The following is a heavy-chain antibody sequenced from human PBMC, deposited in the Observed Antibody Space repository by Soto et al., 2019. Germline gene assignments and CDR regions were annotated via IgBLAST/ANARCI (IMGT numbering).Heavy chain of an antibody. D-gene: IGHD2-8*01. Sequence: ASVKVSCKASGYSFTDYHVHWVRQAPGQGLEWLGRINPKSGGTSTAQKFQGWVTTTRDTSINTAYMDLTRLRSDDTAVYYCARGHSTDCSNGVCSFFYNHEMDVWGQGTPITVTS. J-gene: IGHJ6*02. V-gene: IGHV1-2*04. CDR3: ARGHSTDCSNGVCSFFYNHEMDV. CDR1: GYSFTDYH. CDR2: INPKSGGT.